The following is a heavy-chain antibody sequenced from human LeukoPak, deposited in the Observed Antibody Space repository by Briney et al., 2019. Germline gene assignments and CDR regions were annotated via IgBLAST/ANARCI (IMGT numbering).Heavy chain of an antibody. J-gene: IGHJ4*02. CDR2: ISDSGCRT. CDR3: AKRGLVIRVILVGFHKEAYYFDS. D-gene: IGHD3-22*01. CDR1: GITLSNYD. V-gene: IGHV3-23*01. Sequence: GGSLRLSCAVSGITLSNYDMSWVRPAPGKGLEWVAGISDSGCRTHYADSVKGRFTISRDNPKNTLYLQMNSLRAEDTAVYFCAKRGLVIRVILVGFHKEAYYFDSWGQGALVTVSS.